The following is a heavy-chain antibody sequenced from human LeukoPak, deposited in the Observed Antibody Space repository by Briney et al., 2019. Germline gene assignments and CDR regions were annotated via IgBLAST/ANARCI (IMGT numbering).Heavy chain of an antibody. CDR3: ARDRRIGLFDY. V-gene: IGHV3-23*01. J-gene: IGHJ4*02. CDR1: GFTFSNYA. Sequence: SGGSLRLSCAASGFTFSNYAMNWVRQAPGKGLEWVSGISGGDGTTFYADSVKGRFTISRDNSKNTLYLQMNSLRAEDTAVYYCARDRRIGLFDYWGQGTLVTVSS. CDR2: ISGGDGTT. D-gene: IGHD1-14*01.